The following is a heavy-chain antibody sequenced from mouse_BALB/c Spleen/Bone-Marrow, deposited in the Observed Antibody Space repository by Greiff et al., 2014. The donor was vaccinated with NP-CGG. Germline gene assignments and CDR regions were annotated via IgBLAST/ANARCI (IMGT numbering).Heavy chain of an antibody. J-gene: IGHJ3*01. Sequence: VQLKESGPELVKPGTSMKISCKASGYSFTGYTMNWVKQSHGKNLEWIGLIYPYNGGTTYNQKFKGKATFTIDKASSTAYMELLSLTSEDSAVYCCARSDYYGSSYKAWFTYWGQGTLVTVSA. CDR2: IYPYNGGT. CDR1: GYSFTGYT. V-gene: IGHV1-18*01. CDR3: ARSDYYGSSYKAWFTY. D-gene: IGHD1-1*01.